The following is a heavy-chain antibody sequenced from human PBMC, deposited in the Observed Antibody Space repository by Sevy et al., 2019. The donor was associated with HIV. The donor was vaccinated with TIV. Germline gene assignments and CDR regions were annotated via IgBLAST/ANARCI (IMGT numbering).Heavy chain of an antibody. CDR2: INSDGSIT. CDR1: EFIFSTYW. CDR3: ARVRAISRRERFYYYGMDV. Sequence: GGSLRLSCEASEFIFSTYWMHWVRQVPGKGLVWVSRINSDGSITRYADSVKGRFTISRDNAKNTLYLQMNSLRAEDTAVYYCARVRAISRRERFYYYGMDVWGQGTTVTVSS. J-gene: IGHJ6*02. V-gene: IGHV3-74*01.